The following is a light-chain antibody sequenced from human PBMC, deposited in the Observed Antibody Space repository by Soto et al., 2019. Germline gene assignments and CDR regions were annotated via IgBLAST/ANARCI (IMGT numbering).Light chain of an antibody. V-gene: IGKV3-20*01. CDR2: GAS. CDR3: QQYDHWWT. Sequence: EVVLTQSPGTLSLSPGERATLSCRASQSISSNLAWYQQKPGQAPRLLIYGASDRATGILDRFSGSGSGTDFTLTISRLEPEDFAVYYCQQYDHWWTFGQGTKVDIK. J-gene: IGKJ1*01. CDR1: QSISSN.